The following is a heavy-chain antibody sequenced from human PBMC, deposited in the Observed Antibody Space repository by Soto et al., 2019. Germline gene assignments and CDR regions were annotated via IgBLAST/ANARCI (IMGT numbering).Heavy chain of an antibody. V-gene: IGHV3-72*01. Sequence: EVQLVESGGGLVQPGGSLRLSCAASGFTFSDPYMDWVRQAPGKGLEWVGRVRNKANSYTTEYAASVKGRFTISRNDSKISQSLQMNRLKNEETAVYYCASSWCGELKYFDFWGLGTLVTVSS. J-gene: IGHJ4*02. D-gene: IGHD3-10*01. CDR3: ASSWCGELKYFDF. CDR2: VRNKANSYTT. CDR1: GFTFSDPY.